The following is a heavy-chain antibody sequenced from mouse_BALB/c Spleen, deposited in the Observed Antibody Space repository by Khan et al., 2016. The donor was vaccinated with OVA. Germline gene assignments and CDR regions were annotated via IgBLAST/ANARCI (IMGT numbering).Heavy chain of an antibody. CDR1: GYTFTNYW. D-gene: IGHD2-1*01. CDR3: TRNGFGNYESWDY. J-gene: IGHJ2*01. V-gene: IGHV1-5*01. CDR2: IYPGNSDT. Sequence: VQLQQSGTVLARPGASVKMSCKGSGYTFTNYWMHWVKQRPGQGLEWIGAIYPGNSDTNYNQKFKGRAKLTADTSTSTAYMELNSLTNEDSAVYYCTRNGFGNYESWDYWGQGTTLTVSS.